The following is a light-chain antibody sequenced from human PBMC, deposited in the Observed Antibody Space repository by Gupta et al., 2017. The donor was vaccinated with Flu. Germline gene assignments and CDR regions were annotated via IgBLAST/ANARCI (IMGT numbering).Light chain of an antibody. CDR2: AAT. Sequence: DVQMTQSPSSLSASVGDRVTITCRASQNINNNLNWYQQNPEKAPKVLIYAATSLQSGIPSRFSGSGSGTHFTLSISSLQPEDFATYYCQQSYDTPLSFGGGTRVDI. CDR3: QQSYDTPLS. J-gene: IGKJ4*01. CDR1: QNINNN. V-gene: IGKV1-39*01.